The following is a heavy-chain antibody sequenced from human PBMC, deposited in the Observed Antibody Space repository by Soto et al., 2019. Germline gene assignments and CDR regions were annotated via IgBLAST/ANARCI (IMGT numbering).Heavy chain of an antibody. J-gene: IGHJ3*02. CDR2: IKSKSDGGTI. CDR3: TTGPNLRPLAAFDI. V-gene: IGHV3-15*01. Sequence: GGSLRLSCAASGFTFTNAWMTWVRQGPGKGLEWVGRIKSKSDGGTIDYAAPVKGRFTISRDDSKNTLYLQMNSLKTEVTAVYYCTTGPNLRPLAAFDIWGQGTVVTVSS. CDR1: GFTFTNAW.